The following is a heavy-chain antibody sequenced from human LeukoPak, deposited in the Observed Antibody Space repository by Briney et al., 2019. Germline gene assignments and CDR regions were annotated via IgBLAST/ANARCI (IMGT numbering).Heavy chain of an antibody. V-gene: IGHV3-53*01. J-gene: IGHJ6*02. CDR3: AREGNYYDMDV. Sequence: GGSLRLSCAASGFTVSSNYMSWVRQAPGKGLEWVSVIFSGGTAYYADSVKGRFTISRDNSKNTLYLQMNSLRAEDTAVYYCAREGNYYDMDVWGQGTTVTVSS. CDR1: GFTVSSNY. CDR2: IFSGGTA.